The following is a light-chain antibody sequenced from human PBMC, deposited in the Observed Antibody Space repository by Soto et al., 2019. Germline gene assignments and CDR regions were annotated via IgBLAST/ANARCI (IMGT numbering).Light chain of an antibody. CDR3: MQATECLQVA. Sequence: VMTQHKLSSPVTLGQPSSISCSSSQSVLHRDGNTYLNWLQHRPGQPPRLLLYMVSRRFSGVPDKFSGSGAGIDFTLTISRVDPEDVGFYYCMQATECLQVASGQGTRLEI. CDR2: MVS. J-gene: IGKJ5*01. V-gene: IGKV2-24*01. CDR1: QSVLHRDGNTY.